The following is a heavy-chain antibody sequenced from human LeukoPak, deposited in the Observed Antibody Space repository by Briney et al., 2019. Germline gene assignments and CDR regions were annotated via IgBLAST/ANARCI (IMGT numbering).Heavy chain of an antibody. CDR2: ISSSGSNI. J-gene: IGHJ6*04. D-gene: IGHD3-10*02. Sequence: GGSLRLSCAASGFTFSSYEMNWVRQAPGKGLEWVSYISSSGSNIYYADSVKGRFTISRDNAKNSLYLQVNSLRADDTAVYYCAELGITMIGGVWGKGTTVTISS. CDR1: GFTFSSYE. V-gene: IGHV3-48*03. CDR3: AELGITMIGGV.